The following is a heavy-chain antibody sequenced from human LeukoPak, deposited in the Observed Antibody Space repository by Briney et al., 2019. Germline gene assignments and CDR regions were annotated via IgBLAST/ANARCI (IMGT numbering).Heavy chain of an antibody. D-gene: IGHD3-10*01. V-gene: IGHV4-39*01. Sequence: KPSETLSLTCTVSGGSISSSSYYWGWIRQPPGEGLEGIGSIYYSGSTYYNPSLKSRVTISVDTSKNQFSLKLSSVTAADTAVYYCARLGFGEYYFDYWRQGTLVTVSS. CDR3: ARLGFGEYYFDY. CDR1: GGSISSSSYY. J-gene: IGHJ4*02. CDR2: IYYSGST.